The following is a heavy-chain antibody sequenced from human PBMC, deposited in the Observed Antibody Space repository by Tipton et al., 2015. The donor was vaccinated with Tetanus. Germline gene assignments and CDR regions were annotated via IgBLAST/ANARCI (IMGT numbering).Heavy chain of an antibody. Sequence: SLRLSCAASGFTFSSFAMSWVHQAPGKGLEWVSSVRGSGDNTHYADSVKGRFTVSRDNSKNTLSLQLNSLRADDTAIYYCAKEALGVLNLWGNGTTVIVSS. CDR1: GFTFSSFA. V-gene: IGHV3-23*01. CDR2: VRGSGDNT. D-gene: IGHD1-14*01. CDR3: AKEALGVLNL. J-gene: IGHJ6*04.